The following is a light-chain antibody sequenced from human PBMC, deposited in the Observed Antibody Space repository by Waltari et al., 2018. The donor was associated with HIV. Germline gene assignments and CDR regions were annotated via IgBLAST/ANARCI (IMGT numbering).Light chain of an antibody. J-gene: IGKJ2*01. V-gene: IGKV1-12*01. Sequence: DFQMTPSPSSVAASVGDRATITCRASQDISKWLAWYQQKPGKAPNLLIYEASRLQRGVPSRFSGSGSGTDFTLTINSLQPEDFATYYCQRADSFPRAFGQGTKVEIK. CDR3: QRADSFPRA. CDR1: QDISKW. CDR2: EAS.